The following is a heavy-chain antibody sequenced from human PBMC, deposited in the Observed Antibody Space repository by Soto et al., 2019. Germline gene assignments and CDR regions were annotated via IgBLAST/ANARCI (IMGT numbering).Heavy chain of an antibody. V-gene: IGHV3-30*18. CDR1: GFTFSSYG. CDR3: AKDHLETTVTTPSY. J-gene: IGHJ4*02. CDR2: ISYDGNNT. Sequence: QVQLVESGGGVVQPGRSLRLSCAASGFTFSSYGMHWVRQAPGKGLEWVAVISYDGNNTYYADYVKGRFTISRDNFKNTLYLQMDSLRAEDTAMYYCAKDHLETTVTTPSYLCQGTLVTVSS. D-gene: IGHD4-17*01.